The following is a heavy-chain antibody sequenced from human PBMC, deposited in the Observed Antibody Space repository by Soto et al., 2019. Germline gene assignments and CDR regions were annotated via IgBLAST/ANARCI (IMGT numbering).Heavy chain of an antibody. J-gene: IGHJ4*02. CDR3: ARIRFGYDSSGYDY. CDR1: GGSISSGDYY. Sequence: SETLSLTCTVSGGSISSGDYYWSWIRQPPGEGLEWIGYIYYSGSTYYNPSLKSRVTISVDTSKNQFSLKLSSVTAADTAVYYCARIRFGYDSSGYDYWGQGTLVTVS. CDR2: IYYSGST. D-gene: IGHD3-22*01. V-gene: IGHV4-30-4*01.